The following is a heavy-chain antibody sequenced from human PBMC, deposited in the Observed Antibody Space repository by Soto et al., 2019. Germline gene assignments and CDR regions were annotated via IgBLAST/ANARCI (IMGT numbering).Heavy chain of an antibody. CDR1: GGSFSGYY. Sequence: QVQLQQWGAGLLKPSETLSLTCAVYGGSFSGYYWSWIRQPPGKGLEWIGEINHSGSTNYNPSLKSRVTIAVDTSKNQLSLKLSSGTAADTAVYYCARGRCGGECSSYRGSYCYYYGMDVWGQGTTVTVSS. V-gene: IGHV4-34*01. D-gene: IGHD2-21*01. J-gene: IGHJ6*02. CDR3: ARGRCGGECSSYRGSYCYYYGMDV. CDR2: INHSGST.